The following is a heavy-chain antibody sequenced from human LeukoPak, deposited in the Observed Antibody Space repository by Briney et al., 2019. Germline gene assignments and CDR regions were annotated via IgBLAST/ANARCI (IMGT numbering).Heavy chain of an antibody. D-gene: IGHD3-9*01. J-gene: IGHJ3*02. Sequence: GGSLRLSCAASGFTFSSYEMNWVRQAPGKGLEWVSGINWNGGSTGYADSVKGRFTISRDNAKNSLYLQMNSLRAEDTALYYCAKGHYDILTGYPSDAFDIWGQGTMVTVSS. CDR2: INWNGGST. CDR1: GFTFSSYE. CDR3: AKGHYDILTGYPSDAFDI. V-gene: IGHV3-20*04.